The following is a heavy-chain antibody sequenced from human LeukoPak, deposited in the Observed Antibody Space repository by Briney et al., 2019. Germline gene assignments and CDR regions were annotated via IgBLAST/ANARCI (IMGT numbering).Heavy chain of an antibody. CDR3: AKRALYGSGTYYFDC. D-gene: IGHD3-10*01. Sequence: PGRSLRLSCAASGFTFSSYAMHWVRQAPGKGLEWVAVISYDGSNKYYADSVKGRFTISRDNSKNTLYLQMNSLRAEDTAVYYCAKRALYGSGTYYFDCWGQGTLVTVSS. CDR1: GFTFSSYA. V-gene: IGHV3-30*04. CDR2: ISYDGSNK. J-gene: IGHJ4*02.